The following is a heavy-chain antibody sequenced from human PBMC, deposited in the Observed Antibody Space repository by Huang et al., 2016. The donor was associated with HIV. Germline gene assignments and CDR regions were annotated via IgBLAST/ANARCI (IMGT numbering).Heavy chain of an antibody. CDR1: GYTFSNYD. CDR2: MNPNSGNT. Sequence: QVQLVQSGAELKKPGASVKVSCKASGYTFSNYDINWVRQGPGQGVEGMGWMNPNSGNTGYARKFQGRGTMTGSTAISTAYMELSRLRFEDTAVYYCATLPPVNYGRSGGRVRDYWGQGSLVTVSS. J-gene: IGHJ4*02. D-gene: IGHD2-15*01. V-gene: IGHV1-8*01. CDR3: ATLPPVNYGRSGGRVRDY.